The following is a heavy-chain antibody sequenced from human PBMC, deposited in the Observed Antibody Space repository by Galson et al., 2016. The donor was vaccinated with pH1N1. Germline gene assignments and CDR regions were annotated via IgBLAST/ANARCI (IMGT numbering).Heavy chain of an antibody. V-gene: IGHV1-18*01. D-gene: IGHD3-10*01. J-gene: IGHJ4*02. CDR3: ARDQNWFLDY. Sequence: SVKVSCKASGYTFTTFGISWVRQAPGKGLEWLGWISTSKGNTKNAQRLLDRVTMTRDTSTSTVFMELTSLRSDDTAIYYCARDQNWFLDYGGPGNLVTVSS. CDR2: ISTSKGNT. CDR1: GYTFTTFG.